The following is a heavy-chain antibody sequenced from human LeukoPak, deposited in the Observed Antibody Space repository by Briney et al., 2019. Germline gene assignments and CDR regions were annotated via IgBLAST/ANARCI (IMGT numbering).Heavy chain of an antibody. D-gene: IGHD3-3*01. V-gene: IGHV1-46*01. CDR1: GYTFTSYY. Sequence: ASVKVSCKASGYTFTSYYMHWVRQAPGQGLEWMGIINPSGGSTSYAQKFQGRVTMTRDTSTTTAYMELRSLRSDDTAVYYCARTWRDRPYHFDYWGQGTLVTVSS. CDR3: ARTWRDRPYHFDY. CDR2: INPSGGST. J-gene: IGHJ4*02.